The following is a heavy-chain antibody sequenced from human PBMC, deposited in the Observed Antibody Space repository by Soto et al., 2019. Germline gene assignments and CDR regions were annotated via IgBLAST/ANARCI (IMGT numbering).Heavy chain of an antibody. Sequence: SETLSLTCAVSGGSISSSNWWSWVRQPPGKGLEWIGEIYHSGSTNYNPSLKSRVTISVDKSKNQFSLKLSSVTAADTAVYYCARFPSRQWLVQPHNWFDPWGQGTLVTVSS. CDR3: ARFPSRQWLVQPHNWFDP. CDR2: IYHSGST. CDR1: GGSISSSNW. V-gene: IGHV4-4*02. D-gene: IGHD6-19*01. J-gene: IGHJ5*02.